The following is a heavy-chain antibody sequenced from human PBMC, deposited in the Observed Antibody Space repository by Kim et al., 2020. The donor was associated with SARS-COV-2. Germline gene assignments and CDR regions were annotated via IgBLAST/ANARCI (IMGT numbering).Heavy chain of an antibody. D-gene: IGHD3-3*01. Sequence: SETLSLTCTVSGGSISSGGYYWSWIRQHPGKGLEWIGYIYYSGSTYYNPSLKSRVTISVDTSKNQFSLKLSSVTAADTAVYYCARAPQVEWLLYWYFDLWGRGTLVTVSS. V-gene: IGHV4-31*03. CDR2: IYYSGST. CDR1: GGSISSGGYY. J-gene: IGHJ2*01. CDR3: ARAPQVEWLLYWYFDL.